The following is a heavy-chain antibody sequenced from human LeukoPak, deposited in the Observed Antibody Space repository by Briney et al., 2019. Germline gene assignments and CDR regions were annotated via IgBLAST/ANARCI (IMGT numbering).Heavy chain of an antibody. CDR1: GGSFSDYY. CDR2: INHSGST. V-gene: IGHV4-34*01. CDR3: ARGPSVRYYAGSGYYYFDY. D-gene: IGHD3-22*01. J-gene: IGHJ4*02. Sequence: SETLSLTCAVYGGSFSDYYWTWIRQSPGKGLEWIGEINHSGSTNYNPSLKSRVTISLDTSTDQFSLKLSTVTAADTALYFCARGPSVRYYAGSGYYYFDYWGQGTLVTVSS.